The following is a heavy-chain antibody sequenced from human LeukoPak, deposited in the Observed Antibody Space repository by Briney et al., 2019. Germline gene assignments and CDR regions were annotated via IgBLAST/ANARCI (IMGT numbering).Heavy chain of an antibody. D-gene: IGHD3-16*01. V-gene: IGHV1-18*01. CDR1: GYTFSNYA. Sequence: GASVKVSCKASGYTFSNYAISWVRQAPGQGLEWMGWIGAYNGNPDYTQSLQGRVTMTTDTSTSTAYMERRSLKSDDTAVYYCAREDPGGAFDVWGRGTMVTVS. CDR3: AREDPGGAFDV. J-gene: IGHJ3*01. CDR2: IGAYNGNP.